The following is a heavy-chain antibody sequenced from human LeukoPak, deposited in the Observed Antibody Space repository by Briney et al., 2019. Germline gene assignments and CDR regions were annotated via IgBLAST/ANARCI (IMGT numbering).Heavy chain of an antibody. Sequence: ASVKVSCKASGYTFTSYGISWVRQAPGQGLEWMGWISAYNGNTNYAQKLQGRVTMTTDTSTSTAYMELRSLRSDEPAVYYFARGAVVPAPFCYWAQGTLVPVPS. CDR3: ARGAVVPAPFCY. V-gene: IGHV1-18*01. D-gene: IGHD2-21*01. CDR2: ISAYNGNT. CDR1: GYTFTSYG. J-gene: IGHJ4*02.